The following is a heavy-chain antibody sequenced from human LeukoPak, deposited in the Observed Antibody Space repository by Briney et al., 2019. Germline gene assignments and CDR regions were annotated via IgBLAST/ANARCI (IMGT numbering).Heavy chain of an antibody. Sequence: GSSVKVSCKASGGTFSSYAISWVRQAPGQGLEWMGGIIPIFGTANYAQKFQGRVTITADESTSTAYMELSSLRSEDTAVYYCASHRYCSSTSCYRNFDYGGQGTLVTVSS. J-gene: IGHJ4*02. D-gene: IGHD2-2*02. V-gene: IGHV1-69*01. CDR1: GGTFSSYA. CDR2: IIPIFGTA. CDR3: ASHRYCSSTSCYRNFDY.